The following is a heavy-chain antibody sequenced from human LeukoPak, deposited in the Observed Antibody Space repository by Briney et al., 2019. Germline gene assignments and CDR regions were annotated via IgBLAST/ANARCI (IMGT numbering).Heavy chain of an antibody. CDR2: INHSGST. Sequence: KPSETLSLTCAVYGGSFSGYYWSWLRQPPGKGREWIGEINHSGSTNYNPSLKSRVTISVDTSKNQFSLKLSSVTAADSSVYYCARPRNWSYRCFDYWGQGTLVTVSS. CDR3: ARPRNWSYRCFDY. D-gene: IGHD1-26*01. V-gene: IGHV4-34*01. J-gene: IGHJ4*02. CDR1: GGSFSGYY.